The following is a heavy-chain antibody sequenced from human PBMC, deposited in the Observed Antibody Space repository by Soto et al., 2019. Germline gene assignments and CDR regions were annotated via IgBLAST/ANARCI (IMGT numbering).Heavy chain of an antibody. D-gene: IGHD1-1*01. CDR1: GYTFTNYG. CDR2: ISGYNANT. V-gene: IGHV1-18*01. J-gene: IGHJ4*02. CDR3: ARDPRYGGD. Sequence: QVQLVQSGAEVKRPGASVKVSCKASGYTFTNYGIIWVRQAPGQGLEWMGWISGYNANTKYAEKLQGRVTMTTDTATSTVYIEVRGLTSDDTAVYYCARDPRYGGDWGQGTLVTVSS.